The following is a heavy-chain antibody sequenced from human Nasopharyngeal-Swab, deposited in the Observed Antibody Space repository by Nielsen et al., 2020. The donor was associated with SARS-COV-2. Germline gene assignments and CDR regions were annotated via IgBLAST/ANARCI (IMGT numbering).Heavy chain of an antibody. J-gene: IGHJ4*02. CDR1: GFTFSSYA. CDR2: ISYDGGNK. CDR3: ARDGLSGYYPYFDY. V-gene: IGHV3-30*04. Sequence: GESLKISCAASGFTFSSYAMHWVRQAPGKGLEWVAVISYDGGNKYYADSVKGRFTISRDNSKNTLYLQMNSLRAEDTAVYYCARDGLSGYYPYFDYWGQGTLVTVSS. D-gene: IGHD3-22*01.